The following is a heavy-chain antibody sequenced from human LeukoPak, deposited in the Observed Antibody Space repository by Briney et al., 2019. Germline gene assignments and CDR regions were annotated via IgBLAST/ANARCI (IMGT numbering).Heavy chain of an antibody. D-gene: IGHD6-13*01. CDR2: ISSSGSMT. V-gene: IGHV3-48*03. Sequence: GGSLRLSCAASAFTFSSCAMNWVRQAPGKGLEWVSYISSSGSMTHHADSVKGRFTISRDNAKNSLYLQMNSLRAEDTAVYYCARDHTIAAAGNRRYFQHRGQGTLVTVSS. CDR3: ARDHTIAAAGNRRYFQH. J-gene: IGHJ1*01. CDR1: AFTFSSCA.